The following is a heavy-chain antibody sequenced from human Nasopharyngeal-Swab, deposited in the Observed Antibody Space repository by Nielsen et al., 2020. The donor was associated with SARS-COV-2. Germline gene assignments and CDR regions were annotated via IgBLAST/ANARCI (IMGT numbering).Heavy chain of an antibody. CDR1: GYTFTSYD. J-gene: IGHJ6*02. CDR3: ARDCTNGVCLYYYYGTDV. D-gene: IGHD2-8*01. V-gene: IGHV1-8*01. Sequence: ASVKVSCKASGYTFTSYDINWVRQATGQGLEWMGWMNPNSGNTGYAQKFQGRVTMTRNTSISTAYMELSSLRSEDTAVYYCARDCTNGVCLYYYYGTDVWGQGTTVTVSS. CDR2: MNPNSGNT.